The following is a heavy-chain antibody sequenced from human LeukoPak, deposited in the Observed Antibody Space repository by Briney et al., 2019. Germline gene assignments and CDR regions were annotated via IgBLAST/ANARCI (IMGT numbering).Heavy chain of an antibody. V-gene: IGHV3-30*04. CDR2: ISLDGTNR. CDR3: ARSYSTSWYSTDWFDP. CDR1: AFTFSTYA. D-gene: IGHD6-13*01. J-gene: IGHJ5*02. Sequence: PGTSLRLSCAASAFTFSTYAMHWVRQAPGKGLEWVAMISLDGTNRNYADSVEGRFTISRDNSKNTLYLQMSSVRPEDTASYYCARSYSTSWYSTDWFDPWGQGTLVTVSS.